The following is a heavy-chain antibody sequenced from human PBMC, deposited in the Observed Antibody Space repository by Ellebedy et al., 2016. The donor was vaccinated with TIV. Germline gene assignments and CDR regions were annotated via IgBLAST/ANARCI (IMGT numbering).Heavy chain of an antibody. V-gene: IGHV4-61*01. CDR3: ARENYDILTGGIDC. D-gene: IGHD3-9*01. CDR1: GGSVTSSNYY. Sequence: MPSETLSLTCTVSGGSVTSSNYYWSWIRQPPGKRLEWIGHIYYSGNTNFSRSLKSRVTISVDTSNNQFSLKLNSVTAADTAVYYCARENYDILTGGIDCWGQGTPVTVSS. J-gene: IGHJ4*02. CDR2: IYYSGNT.